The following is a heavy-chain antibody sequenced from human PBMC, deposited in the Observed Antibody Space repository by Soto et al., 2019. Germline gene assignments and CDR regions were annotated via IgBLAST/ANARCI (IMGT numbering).Heavy chain of an antibody. CDR2: INPSGGST. D-gene: IGHD5-12*01. Sequence: ASVKVSCKASGYTFTSYYMHWVRQAPGQGLEWMGIINPSGGSTSYAQKFQGRVTMTRDTSTSTAYMELRSLRSDDTAVYYCATQRVYSGSRFDYWGQGTLVTVSS. J-gene: IGHJ4*02. CDR1: GYTFTSYY. V-gene: IGHV1-46*01. CDR3: ATQRVYSGSRFDY.